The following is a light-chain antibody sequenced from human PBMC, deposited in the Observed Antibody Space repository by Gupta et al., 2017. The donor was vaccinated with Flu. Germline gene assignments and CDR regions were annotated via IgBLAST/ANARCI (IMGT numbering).Light chain of an antibody. J-gene: IGKJ4*01. Sequence: GERGCGAGRARESGSSHVAWYKQRPGEAPRRLIYDGAKRATEMPARFRGSGSGTDFTGTINSLEGEDSAVDYCQQEDAGPPGLTFGGGTKVEIK. CDR2: DGA. CDR1: ESGSSH. V-gene: IGKV3-11*01. CDR3: QQEDAGPPGLT.